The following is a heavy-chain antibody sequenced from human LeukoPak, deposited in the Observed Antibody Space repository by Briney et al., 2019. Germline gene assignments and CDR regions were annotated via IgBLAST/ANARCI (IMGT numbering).Heavy chain of an antibody. D-gene: IGHD3-3*01. CDR3: ARTSARFRGNWFDP. Sequence: ASVKVSCKASGGTFSSYAISWVRQAPGQGLEWMGRIIPIFGTANYAQKFQGRVTITTDESTSTAYMELSSLRSEDTVVYYCARTSARFRGNWFDPWGQGTLVTVSS. CDR2: IIPIFGTA. J-gene: IGHJ5*02. V-gene: IGHV1-69*05. CDR1: GGTFSSYA.